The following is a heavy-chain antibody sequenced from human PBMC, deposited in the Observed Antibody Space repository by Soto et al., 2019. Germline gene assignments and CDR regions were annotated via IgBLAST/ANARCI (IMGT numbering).Heavy chain of an antibody. D-gene: IGHD2-2*01. CDR3: AKDIWRFGKYQPMDV. CDR2: ISWGGGST. CDR1: GFTFDDYT. J-gene: IGHJ6*02. V-gene: IGHV3-43*01. Sequence: PGGSLRLSCAASGFTFDDYTMHWVRQAPGKGLEWVSLISWGGGSTYYADSVKGRFTISRDNSKNSLYLQMNSLRTEDTALYYCAKDIWRFGKYQPMDVWGQGTTVTVSS.